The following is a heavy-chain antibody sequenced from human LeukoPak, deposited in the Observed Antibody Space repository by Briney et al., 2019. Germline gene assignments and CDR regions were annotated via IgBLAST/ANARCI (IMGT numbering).Heavy chain of an antibody. J-gene: IGHJ4*02. CDR3: ARGPAGYCSGGSCYGFDY. V-gene: IGHV4-39*07. CDR1: GGSISSSSYY. Sequence: PSETLSLTCTVSGGSISSSSYYWGWIRQPPGKGLEWIGSIYYSGSTYYNPSLKSRVTISVDTSKNQFSLKLSSVTAADTAVYYCARGPAGYCSGGSCYGFDYWGQGTPVTVSS. D-gene: IGHD2-15*01. CDR2: IYYSGST.